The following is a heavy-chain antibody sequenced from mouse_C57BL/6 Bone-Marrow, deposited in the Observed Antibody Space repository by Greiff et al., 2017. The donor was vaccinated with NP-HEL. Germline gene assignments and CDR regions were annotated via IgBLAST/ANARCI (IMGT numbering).Heavy chain of an antibody. D-gene: IGHD2-2*01. Sequence: VQLQQSGPVLVKPGASVKMSCKASGYTFTDYYMNWVKQSHGKGLEWIGVINPYNGGTSYNQKFKGKATLTVDKSSSTAYMELNSLTSEDSAVYYCRWLRHWYFDVWGTGTTVTVSS. J-gene: IGHJ1*03. CDR3: RWLRHWYFDV. V-gene: IGHV1-19*01. CDR1: GYTFTDYY. CDR2: INPYNGGT.